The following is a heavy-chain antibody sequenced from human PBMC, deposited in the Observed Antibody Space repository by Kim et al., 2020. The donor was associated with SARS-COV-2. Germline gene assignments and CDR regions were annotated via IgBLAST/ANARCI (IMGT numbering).Heavy chain of an antibody. CDR2: IYYSGTT. CDR3: ARVIARQLVGDYYYGV. D-gene: IGHD6-6*01. V-gene: IGHV4-30-4*08. J-gene: IGHJ6*01. Sequence: SETLSLTCTVSGASFSSAGYYWSWIRQHPGKGLEWIGYIYYSGTTYYNPSLQSRVSISVDTSKNQFSLKMSSVTAADTAVYYCARVIARQLVGDYYYGV. CDR1: GASFSSAGYY.